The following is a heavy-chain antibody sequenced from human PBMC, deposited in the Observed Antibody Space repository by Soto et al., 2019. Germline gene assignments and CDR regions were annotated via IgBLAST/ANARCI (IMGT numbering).Heavy chain of an antibody. D-gene: IGHD3-22*01. Sequence: EVQLLESGGGLVQPGGSLTLSCAASGFTFSGYAMNWVRQAPGKGLEWVSSISGSGLSTYYADSVKGRFTISRDNSNNMLFLQMYRLRAEDTAVYYCAFPDDSSGFDYWGQGTLVTVSS. J-gene: IGHJ4*02. CDR1: GFTFSGYA. V-gene: IGHV3-23*01. CDR3: AFPDDSSGFDY. CDR2: ISGSGLST.